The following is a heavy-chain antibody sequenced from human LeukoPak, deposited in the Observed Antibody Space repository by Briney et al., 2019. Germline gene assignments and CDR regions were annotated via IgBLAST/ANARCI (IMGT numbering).Heavy chain of an antibody. J-gene: IGHJ3*02. CDR1: GFTFSSYG. D-gene: IGHD6-6*01. CDR3: AKVGIAARPQVGVNAFDI. CDR2: IRYDGSNK. V-gene: IGHV3-30*02. Sequence: GGSLRLSCAASGFTFSSYGMHWVRQAPGKGLEWVAFIRYDGSNKYYADSVKGRFTISRDNSKNTLYLQMNSLRAEDTAVYYCAKVGIAARPQVGVNAFDIWGQGTMVTVSS.